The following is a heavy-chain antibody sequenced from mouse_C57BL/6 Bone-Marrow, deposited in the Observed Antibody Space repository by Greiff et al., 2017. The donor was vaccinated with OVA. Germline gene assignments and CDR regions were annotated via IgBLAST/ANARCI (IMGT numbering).Heavy chain of an antibody. CDR1: GYAFSSSW. D-gene: IGHD2-12*01. CDR2: IYPGDGDT. CDR3: AKIYDVGWYFDV. V-gene: IGHV1-82*01. Sequence: QVQLKQSGPELVKPGASVKISCKASGYAFSSSWMNWVKQRPGKGLEWIGRIYPGDGDTNYNGKFKGKATLTADKSSSTAYMQLSSLTSEDSAVYFCAKIYDVGWYFDVWGTGTTVTVSS. J-gene: IGHJ1*03.